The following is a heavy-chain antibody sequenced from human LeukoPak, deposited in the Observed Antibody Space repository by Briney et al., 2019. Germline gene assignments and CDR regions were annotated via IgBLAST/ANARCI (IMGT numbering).Heavy chain of an antibody. CDR2: ISSNSNYI. D-gene: IGHD5-18*01. CDR1: GFTFSSYS. Sequence: PGRSLRLSCAASGFTFSSYSINSVRQAPGKGLEWVSSISSNSNYIYYADSVKGRFTISRDNTKHSLYLQMNSQRVEHTAVYYCARDGYSYGYDYWGEGTPVTASS. J-gene: IGHJ4*02. V-gene: IGHV3-21*01. CDR3: ARDGYSYGYDY.